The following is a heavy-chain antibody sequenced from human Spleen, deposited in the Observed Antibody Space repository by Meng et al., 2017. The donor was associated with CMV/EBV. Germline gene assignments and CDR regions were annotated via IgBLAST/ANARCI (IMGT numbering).Heavy chain of an antibody. J-gene: IGHJ4*02. D-gene: IGHD5-24*01. Sequence: SVKVSCKSSGGTFSSYAFSWVRQAPGQGLEWVGGIIPIFATANYAQKFQGRVTMTTDTSTSTAYMELRSLRSDDTAVYYCARDNPSVEMATSPFDYWGQGTLVTVSS. CDR2: IIPIFATA. V-gene: IGHV1-69*05. CDR1: GGTFSSYA. CDR3: ARDNPSVEMATSPFDY.